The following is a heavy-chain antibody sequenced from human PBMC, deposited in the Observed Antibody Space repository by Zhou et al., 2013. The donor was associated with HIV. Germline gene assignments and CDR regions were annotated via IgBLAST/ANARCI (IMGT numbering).Heavy chain of an antibody. CDR1: GGTFSNFF. D-gene: IGHD2-2*01. CDR2: IIPIFGTP. CDR3: ARYVSIVPGGRGWFDP. V-gene: IGHV1-69*05. J-gene: IGHJ5*02. Sequence: QVQLVQSGAEVKKPGSSVKVSCKASGGTFSNFFISWVRQAPGQGLEWMGGIIPIFGTPNYAQKFQGRVTITTDESTSTAYMDLSSLRSEDTAVYYCARYVSIVPGGRGWFDPWGQGTLVTVSS.